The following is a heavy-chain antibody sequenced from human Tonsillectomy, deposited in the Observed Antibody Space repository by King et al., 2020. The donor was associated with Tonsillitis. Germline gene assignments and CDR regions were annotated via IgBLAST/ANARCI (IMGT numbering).Heavy chain of an antibody. CDR1: GFTFGDYA. CDR2: IRSKAYGGTT. Sequence: DVQLVESGGGLVQPGRSLRLSCTASGFTFGDYAMSWVRQAPGKGLEWVGFIRSKAYGGTTEYAASVKGRFTISRDESKSIAYLQMNSLKTEDTAVYYCTREEGPYCSSTSCNYYYMDVWGKGTTVTVSS. J-gene: IGHJ6*03. D-gene: IGHD2-2*01. CDR3: TREEGPYCSSTSCNYYYMDV. V-gene: IGHV3-49*04.